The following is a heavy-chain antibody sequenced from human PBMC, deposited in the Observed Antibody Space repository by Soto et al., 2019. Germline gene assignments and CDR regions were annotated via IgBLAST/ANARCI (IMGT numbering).Heavy chain of an antibody. CDR3: AREVVVVFAITPEAFDI. J-gene: IGHJ3*02. CDR2: ISAYNGNT. D-gene: IGHD2-21*01. V-gene: IGHV1-18*01. CDR1: GYTFTSYG. Sequence: GASVKVSCKASGYTFTSYGISWVRQAPGQGLEWMGWISAYNGNTNYAQKLQGRVTMTTDTSTSTAYMELRSLRSDDTAVYYCAREVVVVFAITPEAFDIWGQGTMVTVSS.